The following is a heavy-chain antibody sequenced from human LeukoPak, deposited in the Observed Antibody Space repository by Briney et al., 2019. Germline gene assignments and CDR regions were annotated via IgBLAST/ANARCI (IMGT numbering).Heavy chain of an antibody. CDR1: GGSISSGGYY. Sequence: TSETLSLTCTVSGGSISSGGYYWSWIRQPPGKGLEWIGYIYHSGSTYYNPSLKSRVTISVDRSKNQFSLKLSSVTAADTAVYYCAREARPDWFDPWGQGTLVTVSS. J-gene: IGHJ5*02. V-gene: IGHV4-30-2*01. D-gene: IGHD6-6*01. CDR3: AREARPDWFDP. CDR2: IYHSGST.